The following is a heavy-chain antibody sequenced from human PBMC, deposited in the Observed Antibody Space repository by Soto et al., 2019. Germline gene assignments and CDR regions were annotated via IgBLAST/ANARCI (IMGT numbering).Heavy chain of an antibody. CDR2: IWYGGSNK. J-gene: IGHJ3*02. V-gene: IGHV3-33*01. CDR1: GFTFSSYG. CDR3: ARIISSKMADAFDI. Sequence: GGSLRLSCAASGFTFSSYGMHWVRQAPGKGLEWVAVIWYGGSNKYYADSVKGRFTISRDNSKNTLYLQMNSLRAEDTAVYYCARIISSKMADAFDIWGQGTMVTVSS. D-gene: IGHD3-10*01.